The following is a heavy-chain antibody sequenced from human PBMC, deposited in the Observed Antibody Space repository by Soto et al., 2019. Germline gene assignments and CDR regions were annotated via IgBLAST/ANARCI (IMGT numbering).Heavy chain of an antibody. V-gene: IGHV3-66*01. D-gene: IGHD6-25*01. Sequence: PGGSLRLSCAASGFTVSSNYMSWVRQAPGKGLEWVSVIYSGGSTYYADSVKGRFTISRDNSKNTLYLQMNSLRAEDTAVYYCARAADPQLSTSGYSRGWAYMDVWGKGTTVTVSS. CDR1: GFTVSSNY. J-gene: IGHJ6*03. CDR3: ARAADPQLSTSGYSRGWAYMDV. CDR2: IYSGGST.